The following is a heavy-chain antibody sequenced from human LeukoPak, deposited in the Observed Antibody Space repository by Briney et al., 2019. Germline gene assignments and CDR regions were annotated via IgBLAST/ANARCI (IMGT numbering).Heavy chain of an antibody. CDR1: GFTFSGYW. D-gene: IGHD4/OR15-4a*01. Sequence: GGSLRLSCAASGFTFSGYWMSWVRHAPGKGLEWVANIKHDGSEKYHVDSVKGRFTISRDNSQNSLYLQMNSPRPEDTAVYYCARGAGRDHPDYWGQGTLVTVSS. V-gene: IGHV3-7*01. J-gene: IGHJ4*02. CDR3: ARGAGRDHPDY. CDR2: IKHDGSEK.